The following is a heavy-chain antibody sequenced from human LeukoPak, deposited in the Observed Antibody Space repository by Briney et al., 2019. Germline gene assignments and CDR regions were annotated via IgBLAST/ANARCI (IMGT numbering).Heavy chain of an antibody. J-gene: IGHJ4*02. Sequence: SETLSLTCTVSGASTSCSSYYWGWIRQPPGKGLEWLGSIYYSGSTYYNPSLKGRVTISVDTSKNQFSLKLSSVTAADTAVYYCARHRYLRLPYYFDYWGQGTLVTVSS. CDR3: ARHRYLRLPYYFDY. CDR1: GASTSCSSYY. D-gene: IGHD1-14*01. CDR2: IYYSGST. V-gene: IGHV4-39*01.